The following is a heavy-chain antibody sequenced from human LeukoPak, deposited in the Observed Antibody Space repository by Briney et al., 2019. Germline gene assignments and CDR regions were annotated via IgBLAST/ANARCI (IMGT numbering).Heavy chain of an antibody. CDR2: MNPNSGGT. Sequence: ASVKVSCKASGYTFTGYYMHLVRQAPGQGLEWRGWMNPNSGGTNYAQKFQGRVTMTGDTSISTAYMELSRLRSDDTAVYYCARTGYSSGWYDGAFDIWGQGTMVTVSS. CDR3: ARTGYSSGWYDGAFDI. V-gene: IGHV1-2*02. CDR1: GYTFTGYY. J-gene: IGHJ3*02. D-gene: IGHD6-19*01.